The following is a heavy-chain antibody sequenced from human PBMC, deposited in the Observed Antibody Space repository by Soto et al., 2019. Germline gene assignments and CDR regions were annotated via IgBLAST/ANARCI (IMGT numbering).Heavy chain of an antibody. CDR3: VGEVGFQLIY. V-gene: IGHV3-48*01. CDR1: GFTFSTHS. J-gene: IGHJ4*02. Sequence: HPGGSPRLSCAASGFTFSTHSMNWVRQAPGKGLEWISYITSSSVTMYADSVKGRFTISRDNAKNSLYLQMNGLRAEDTAVYFCVGEVGFQLIYWGQGTLVTVSS. D-gene: IGHD2-2*01. CDR2: ITSSSVTM.